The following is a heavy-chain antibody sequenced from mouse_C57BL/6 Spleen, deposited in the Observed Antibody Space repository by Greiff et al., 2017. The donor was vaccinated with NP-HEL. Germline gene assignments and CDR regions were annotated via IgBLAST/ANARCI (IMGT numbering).Heavy chain of an antibody. J-gene: IGHJ4*01. CDR3: ARLAGVYYYAMDY. Sequence: EVKLVESGGGLVKPGGSLKLSCAASGFTFSDYGMHWVRQAPEKGLEWVAYISSGSSTIYYADTVKGRFTISRDNAKNTLFLQMTSLRSEDTAMYYCARLAGVYYYAMDYWGQGTSVTVSS. CDR2: ISSGSSTI. CDR1: GFTFSDYG. D-gene: IGHD4-1*01. V-gene: IGHV5-17*01.